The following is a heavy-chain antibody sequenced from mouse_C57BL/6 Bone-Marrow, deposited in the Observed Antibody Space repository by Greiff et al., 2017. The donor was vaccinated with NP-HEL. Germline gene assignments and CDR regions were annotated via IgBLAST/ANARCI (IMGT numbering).Heavy chain of an antibody. J-gene: IGHJ4*01. CDR1: GYTFTSYW. Sequence: QVQLQQSGAELVKPGASVKLSCKASGYTFTSYWMQWVKQRPGQGLEWIGEIDPSDSYTNYNQKFKGKATLTVDTSSSTAYMQLSSLTSEDSAVYYCARKRTTVDLVDYWGQGTSVTVSS. V-gene: IGHV1-50*01. CDR3: ARKRTTVDLVDY. CDR2: IDPSDSYT. D-gene: IGHD1-1*01.